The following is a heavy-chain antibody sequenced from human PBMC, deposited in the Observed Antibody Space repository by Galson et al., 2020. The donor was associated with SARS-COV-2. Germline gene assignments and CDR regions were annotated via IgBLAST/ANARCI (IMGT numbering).Heavy chain of an antibody. CDR2: TYYTSKWNN. CDR3: ARSYRSALDY. CDR1: GDSVSSNTAA. J-gene: IGHJ4*02. Sequence: SETLSLTCVISGDSVSSNTAAWNWIRQSPSRGLEWLGRTYYTSKWNNDYVLSVRSRIAINSDTSKNQFSLQLNSVTPEDTAVYYCARSYRSALDYWGQGTLVTVSS. D-gene: IGHD6-25*01. V-gene: IGHV6-1*01.